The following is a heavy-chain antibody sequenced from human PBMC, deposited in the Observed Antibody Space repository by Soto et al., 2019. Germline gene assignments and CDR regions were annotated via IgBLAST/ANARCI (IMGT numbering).Heavy chain of an antibody. CDR1: GYTFTSYY. CDR2: INPSGGST. CDR3: ARDGDPRFDNYDFWSGPGLWFDY. J-gene: IGHJ4*02. V-gene: IGHV1-46*01. D-gene: IGHD3-3*01. Sequence: ASVKVSCKASGYTFTSYYMHWVRQAPGQGLEWMGIINPSGGSTSYAQKLQGRVTMTRDTSTSTVYMELSSLRSEDTAVYYCARDGDPRFDNYDFWSGPGLWFDYWGQGTLVTVSS.